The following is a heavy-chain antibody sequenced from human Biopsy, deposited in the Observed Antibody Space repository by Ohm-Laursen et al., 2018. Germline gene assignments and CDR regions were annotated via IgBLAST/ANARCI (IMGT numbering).Heavy chain of an antibody. CDR1: GFNFGDLG. CDR3: TKWSGGYSYSSL. Sequence: SLRLSCAASGFNFGDLGMGWFRQVPGKGLECVSLIRSIGSGGTTEYAESVKGRFTASRDDSKSLTYLQMSSLKIEDTGIYYCTKWSGGYSYSSLWGRGTLVTVSS. CDR2: IRSIGSGGTT. J-gene: IGHJ4*02. V-gene: IGHV3-49*03. D-gene: IGHD5-18*01.